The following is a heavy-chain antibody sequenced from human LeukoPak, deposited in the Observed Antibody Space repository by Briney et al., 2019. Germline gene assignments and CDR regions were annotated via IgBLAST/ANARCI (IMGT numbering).Heavy chain of an antibody. Sequence: GGSLRLSCAASGFTFSSYSMNWVRQAPGKGLVWVARINSDGSSTSYADSVKGRFTISRDNAKNTLYLQMNSLRAEDTAVYYCARRSAAKDAFDIWGQGTMVTVSS. D-gene: IGHD6-25*01. V-gene: IGHV3-74*01. CDR3: ARRSAAKDAFDI. CDR1: GFTFSSYS. CDR2: INSDGSST. J-gene: IGHJ3*02.